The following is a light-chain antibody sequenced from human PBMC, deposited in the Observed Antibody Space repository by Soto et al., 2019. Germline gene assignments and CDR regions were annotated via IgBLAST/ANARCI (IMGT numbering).Light chain of an antibody. CDR2: AAS. CDR1: QSIRSY. J-gene: IGKJ4*02. V-gene: IGKV1-39*01. Sequence: DIQMTQSPSSLSASVGDRVTITCRASQSIRSYLNWYQQKPGKAPKLLIYAASSLQSGVPSRFSGSGSGTDFTLTISSLQPEDFATYYGQHSYSTPPTLGGGTKVEIK. CDR3: QHSYSTPPT.